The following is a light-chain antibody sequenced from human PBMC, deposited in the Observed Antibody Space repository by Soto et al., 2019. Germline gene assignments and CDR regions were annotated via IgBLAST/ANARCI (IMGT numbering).Light chain of an antibody. CDR1: QSLLYSSNNKNY. Sequence: DIVMTQSPDSLAVSLGERATINCKSSQSLLYSSNNKNYLTWYQHKPGQPPKLLIYWASTRKSGVPDRFSGSGSGTDFTLTISSLQAEDVAVYYCQHYDNLPRYTFGLGTKLEIK. V-gene: IGKV4-1*01. CDR2: WAS. J-gene: IGKJ2*01. CDR3: QHYDNLPRYT.